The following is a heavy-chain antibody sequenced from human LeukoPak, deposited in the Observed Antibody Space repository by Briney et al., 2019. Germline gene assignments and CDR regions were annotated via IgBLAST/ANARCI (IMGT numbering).Heavy chain of an antibody. CDR2: ISSSSSYI. CDR3: ATEGDYYDSSGYLRVDY. J-gene: IGHJ4*02. CDR1: EFTFSSYS. V-gene: IGHV3-21*01. Sequence: GGSLRLSCAASEFTFSSYSMNWVRQAPGKGLEWVSSISSSSSYIYYADSVKGRFTISRDNAKNSLYLQMNSLRAEDTAVYYCATEGDYYDSSGYLRVDYWGQGTLVTVSS. D-gene: IGHD3-22*01.